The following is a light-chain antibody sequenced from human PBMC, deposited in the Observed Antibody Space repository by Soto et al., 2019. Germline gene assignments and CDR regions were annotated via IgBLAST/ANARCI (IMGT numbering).Light chain of an antibody. CDR2: GIS. V-gene: IGKV3-20*01. CDR1: QSINSNY. J-gene: IGKJ3*01. Sequence: EIVLTQSPGTLSLSPGERANLSCRASQSINSNYLAWYQQKPGQAPRPLINGISTRATGVPDRFSGSGSGTDFTLTISRLEPEDFAVYYCQEYGSSPFTFGPGTKVDIK. CDR3: QEYGSSPFT.